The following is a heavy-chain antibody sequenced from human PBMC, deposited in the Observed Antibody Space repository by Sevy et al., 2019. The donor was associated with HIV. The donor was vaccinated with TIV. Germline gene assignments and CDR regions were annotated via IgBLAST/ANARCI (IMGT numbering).Heavy chain of an antibody. CDR3: ARRVLQDFRSGPPDV. D-gene: IGHD3-3*01. Sequence: SETLSLTCTVSGGSISSYYWSWIRQPPGKGLEWIGYIYYSGSTNYNPSLKSRVTISVDTSKNQFSLKLSSVTAADTAVYYCARRVLQDFRSGPPDVRGQGTTVTVSS. V-gene: IGHV4-59*01. CDR1: GGSISSYY. CDR2: IYYSGST. J-gene: IGHJ6*02.